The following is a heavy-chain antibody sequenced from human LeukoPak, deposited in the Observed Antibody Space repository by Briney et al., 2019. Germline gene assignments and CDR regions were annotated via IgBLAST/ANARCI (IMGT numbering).Heavy chain of an antibody. J-gene: IGHJ6*04. V-gene: IGHV1-46*01. CDR3: ATYSEAGYYYYYGMDV. CDR2: INPSGGST. CDR1: GYTFTSYY. Sequence: GASVKVSCKASGYTFTSYYMHWVPQAPGQGLEWMGIINPSGGSTSYAQKFQGRVTMTRDTSTSTVYMELSSLRSEDTAVYYCATYSEAGYYYYYGMDVWGKGTTVTVSS. D-gene: IGHD2-15*01.